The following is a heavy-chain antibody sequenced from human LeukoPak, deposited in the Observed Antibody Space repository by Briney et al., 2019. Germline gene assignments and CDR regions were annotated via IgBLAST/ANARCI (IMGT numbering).Heavy chain of an antibody. Sequence: PSETLSLTCTVSGGSISSYYWSWIRQPPGKGLEWIGYFYYSGSTNYNPSLKSRVTISVDTSKNQFSLKLSSVTAADTAVYYCARHGWLGEENYYYYGMDVWGQGTTVTVSS. CDR2: FYYSGST. V-gene: IGHV4-59*08. D-gene: IGHD3-10*01. J-gene: IGHJ6*02. CDR3: ARHGWLGEENYYYYGMDV. CDR1: GGSISSYY.